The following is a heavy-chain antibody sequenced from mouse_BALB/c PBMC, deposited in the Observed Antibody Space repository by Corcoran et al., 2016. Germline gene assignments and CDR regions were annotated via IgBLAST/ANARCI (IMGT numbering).Heavy chain of an antibody. Sequence: EVQLQQSGAELVKPGASVKLSCTASGFNIKDTYMHWVKQRPEQDLEWIGRIDPANGNTKYDPKFQGKATITADTSSNTAYLQLSSLTSEDTAVYYCARSRTGTGTWFAYWGQGTLVTVSA. D-gene: IGHD4-1*01. CDR1: GFNIKDTY. V-gene: IGHV14-3*02. CDR2: IDPANGNT. CDR3: ARSRTGTGTWFAY. J-gene: IGHJ3*01.